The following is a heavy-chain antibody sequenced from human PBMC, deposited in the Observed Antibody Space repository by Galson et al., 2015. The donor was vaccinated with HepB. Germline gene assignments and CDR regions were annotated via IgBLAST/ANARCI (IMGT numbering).Heavy chain of an antibody. V-gene: IGHV3-48*01. CDR1: GFTFMTYS. CDR2: ISSSSSTI. J-gene: IGHJ5*02. D-gene: IGHD2-15*01. Sequence: SLRLSCAASGFTFMTYSMHWVRQAPGKGLEWVSYISSSSSTIYYADSVKGRFTVSRDNAQNLLYLQMNSLRAEDTAVYYCARDSEHCSGGTCYIAGFGTWGQGILVTVSS. CDR3: ARDSEHCSGGTCYIAGFGT.